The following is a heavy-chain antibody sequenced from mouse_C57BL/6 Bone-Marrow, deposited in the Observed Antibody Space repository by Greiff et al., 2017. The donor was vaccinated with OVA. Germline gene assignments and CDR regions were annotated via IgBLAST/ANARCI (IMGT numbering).Heavy chain of an antibody. CDR2: INPYTGGT. D-gene: IGHD1-1*01. V-gene: IGHV1-19*01. Sequence: EVQLQQSGPVLVKPGASVKMSCKASGYTFTDYYMNWVKQSHGKSLEWIGVINPYTGGTSYNQKFKGKATLTVDKSSSTAYMELNSLTSEDSAVYYCAPIYYYGSSYQGLFAYWGQGTLVTVSA. J-gene: IGHJ3*01. CDR1: GYTFTDYY. CDR3: APIYYYGSSYQGLFAY.